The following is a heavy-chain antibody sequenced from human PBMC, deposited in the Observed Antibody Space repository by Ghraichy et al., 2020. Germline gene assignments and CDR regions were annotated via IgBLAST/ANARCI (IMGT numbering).Heavy chain of an antibody. Sequence: GGSLRLSCAASGFTFSSYAMHWVRQAPGKGLEWVAVISYDGSNKYYADSVKGRFTISRDNSKNTLYLQMNSLRAEDTAVYYCARVAHSYGSTYYYYYYGMDVWGQGTTVTVSS. CDR2: ISYDGSNK. CDR1: GFTFSSYA. CDR3: ARVAHSYGSTYYYYYYGMDV. D-gene: IGHD5-18*01. J-gene: IGHJ6*02. V-gene: IGHV3-30-3*01.